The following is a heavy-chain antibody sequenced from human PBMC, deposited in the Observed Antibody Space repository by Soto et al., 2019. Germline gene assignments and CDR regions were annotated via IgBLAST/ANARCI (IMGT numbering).Heavy chain of an antibody. CDR3: ARGRVRFLEWLGSEG. D-gene: IGHD3-3*01. CDR1: GGTFSSYA. Sequence: QVQLVQSGAAVKKHGSSVKVSCKASGGTFSSYAISWVRQAPGQGLEWMGGSIPIFGTANYAQKFQGRVTSTADESTSTAYMDLSSLRSEYTAVYFCARGRVRFLEWLGSEGWCQGTLVPVSS. CDR2: SIPIFGTA. J-gene: IGHJ4*02. V-gene: IGHV1-69*12.